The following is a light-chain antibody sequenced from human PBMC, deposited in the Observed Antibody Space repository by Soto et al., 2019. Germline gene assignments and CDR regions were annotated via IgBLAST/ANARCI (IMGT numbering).Light chain of an antibody. Sequence: DIQMTQSPSSLSASVGDRVTITCRASQSISRYLNWYQQKPGKAPKLPIFAASSLQSGVPSRFSGSGSGTDFTLTISSLQPEDFATYYCQQSYRTLLYTFGQGTKLQI. CDR3: QQSYRTLLYT. CDR2: AAS. V-gene: IGKV1-39*01. CDR1: QSISRY. J-gene: IGKJ2*01.